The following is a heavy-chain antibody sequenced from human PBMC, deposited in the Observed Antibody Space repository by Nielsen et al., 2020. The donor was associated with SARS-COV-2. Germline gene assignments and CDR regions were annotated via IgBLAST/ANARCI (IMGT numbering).Heavy chain of an antibody. V-gene: IGHV1-69*13. CDR3: AVEPSPYYYGMDV. J-gene: IGHJ6*02. D-gene: IGHD1-26*01. Sequence: SVKVSCKASGGTFSSYAISWVRQAPGQGLEWMGGIIPIFGTANYAQKFQGRVTITADESTSTAYMELSSLRSEDTAVYYCAVEPSPYYYGMDVWGQGTTVTVSS. CDR1: GGTFSSYA. CDR2: IIPIFGTA.